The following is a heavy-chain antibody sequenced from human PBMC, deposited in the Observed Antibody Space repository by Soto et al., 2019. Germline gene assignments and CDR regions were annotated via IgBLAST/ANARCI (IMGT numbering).Heavy chain of an antibody. V-gene: IGHV1-3*01. CDR2: INAGNGNT. CDR3: ARDSSLSRSRSGGSCSDY. Sequence: QVQLVQSGAEVKKPGASVKVSCKASGYTFTSYAMHWVRQAPGQRLEWMGWINAGNGNTKYSQKFQGRVTITRDTSASTAYRELSSLRSEDTAVYYCARDSSLSRSRSGGSCSDYWGQGTLVTVSS. D-gene: IGHD2-15*01. J-gene: IGHJ4*02. CDR1: GYTFTSYA.